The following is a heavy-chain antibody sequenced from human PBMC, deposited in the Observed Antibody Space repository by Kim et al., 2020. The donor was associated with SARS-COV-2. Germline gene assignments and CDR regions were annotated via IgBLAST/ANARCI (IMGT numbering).Heavy chain of an antibody. CDR2: IDWNGSK. V-gene: IGHV2-70*11. D-gene: IGHD1-26*01. Sequence: SGPTLVNPTQTLTLTCTFSGFSLGTSPMYVNWIRQPPGKAPEWLARIDWNGSKYYSASLQTRLTISKDTSKNQVVLTMTNMGPVDTATYYCARIRPDSGSYIHFDYWGQGALVTVSS. CDR1: GFSLGTSPMY. CDR3: ARIRPDSGSYIHFDY. J-gene: IGHJ4*02.